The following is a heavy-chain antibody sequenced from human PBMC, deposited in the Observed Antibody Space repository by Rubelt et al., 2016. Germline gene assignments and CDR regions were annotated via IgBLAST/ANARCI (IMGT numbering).Heavy chain of an antibody. CDR1: GFTFSSYA. Sequence: LVQPGGSLRLSCAASGFTFSSYAMSWVRQAPGKGLEWVSAISGSGGSTYYADSVKGRFTISRDNSKNTLYLQTNSLRAEDTAVYYCAKDFRIRFLEWLWDYWGQGTLVTVSS. D-gene: IGHD3-3*01. V-gene: IGHV3-23*01. J-gene: IGHJ4*02. CDR2: ISGSGGST. CDR3: AKDFRIRFLEWLWDY.